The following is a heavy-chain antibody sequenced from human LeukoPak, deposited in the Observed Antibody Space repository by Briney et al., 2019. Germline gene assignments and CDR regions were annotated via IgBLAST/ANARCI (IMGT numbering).Heavy chain of an antibody. CDR2: IFYSGST. D-gene: IGHD3-10*01. V-gene: IGHV4-39*07. J-gene: IGHJ4*02. CDR3: ARAYGSGSWGSDY. Sequence: SETLSLTCTVSSGSISTSNYYWGWVRQPPGKALEWIGNIFYSGSTYYNPSLKSRVTISVDTSKNQFSLKLSSVTAADTAVYYCARAYGSGSWGSDYWGQGTLVTVSS. CDR1: SGSISTSNYY.